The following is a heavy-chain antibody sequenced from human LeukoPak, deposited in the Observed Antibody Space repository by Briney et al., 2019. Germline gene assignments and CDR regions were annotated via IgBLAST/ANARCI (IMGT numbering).Heavy chain of an antibody. D-gene: IGHD3-22*01. CDR1: GYTFTGYY. CDR2: INPNSGGT. V-gene: IGHV1-2*02. J-gene: IGHJ5*02. CDR3: ARVFVPDYYDSSGYYYEAVWFDP. Sequence: ASVKVSCKASGYTFTGYYMHWVRQAPGQGLEWMGWINPNSGGTNYAQKFQGRVTMTRDTSISTAYMELSRLRSDDTAVYYCARVFVPDYYDSSGYYYEAVWFDPWGQGTLVTVSS.